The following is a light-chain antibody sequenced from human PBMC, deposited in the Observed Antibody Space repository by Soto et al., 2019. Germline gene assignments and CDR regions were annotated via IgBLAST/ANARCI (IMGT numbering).Light chain of an antibody. CDR3: SSYTSSSTLVV. CDR1: STDVGGYNY. J-gene: IGLJ2*01. V-gene: IGLV2-14*01. Sequence: QSVLTQPASVSGSPGQSITISCTGTSTDVGGYNYVSWYQQHPGKAPKLMIYDVSNRPSGASSRFSGSKSGNTASLTISGLQAEYEADYYCSSYTSSSTLVVFGGGTKLTVL. CDR2: DVS.